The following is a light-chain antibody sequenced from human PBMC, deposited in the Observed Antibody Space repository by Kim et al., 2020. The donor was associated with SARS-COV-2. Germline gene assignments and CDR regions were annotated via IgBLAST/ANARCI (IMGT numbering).Light chain of an antibody. CDR3: SSFRSGNTLV. V-gene: IGLV2-14*04. Sequence: GQSITVSCTVTKSDVAAYNFVSWYQQYPGEAPKVIIYDVDVRPSGVSNRFSGSKSGNTASLTISEVQAEDEGDYYCSSFRSGNTLVFGGGTQLTVL. J-gene: IGLJ3*02. CDR2: DVD. CDR1: KSDVAAYNF.